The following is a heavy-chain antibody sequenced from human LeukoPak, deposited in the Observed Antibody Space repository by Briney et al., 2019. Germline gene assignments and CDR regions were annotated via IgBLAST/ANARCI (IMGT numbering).Heavy chain of an antibody. J-gene: IGHJ6*02. V-gene: IGHV3-30-3*01. Sequence: GGSLRLSCAASGFTFSSYAMHWVRQAPGKGLEWVAVISYDGGNKYHADSVKGRFTISRDNSKNTLYLQMNSLRAEDTAVYYCARGYYDSSGYYYFYYYGMDVWGQGTTVTVSS. CDR2: ISYDGGNK. CDR1: GFTFSSYA. CDR3: ARGYYDSSGYYYFYYYGMDV. D-gene: IGHD3-22*01.